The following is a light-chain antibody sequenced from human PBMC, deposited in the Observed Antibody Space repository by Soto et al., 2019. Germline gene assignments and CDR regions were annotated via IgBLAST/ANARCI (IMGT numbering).Light chain of an antibody. J-gene: IGKJ3*01. Sequence: DIQMTQSPSSLSASVGDRVTITCRASQGISNYLAWYQQKTGKVPKLLIYAASTSQSGVPSRFSGSGSGTDLPRTISSLQPEDVATYYCQKYNSAPFTCGPGTKVDIK. CDR3: QKYNSAPFT. CDR2: AAS. CDR1: QGISNY. V-gene: IGKV1-27*01.